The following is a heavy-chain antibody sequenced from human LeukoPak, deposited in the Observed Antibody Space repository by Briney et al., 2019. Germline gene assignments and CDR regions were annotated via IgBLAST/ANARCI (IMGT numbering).Heavy chain of an antibody. CDR1: GFTFSSYW. D-gene: IGHD2-15*01. CDR2: IKQDGSEK. CDR3: ARDFTTAYSYGSSGDYADY. J-gene: IGHJ4*02. Sequence: GGSLRLSCAASGFTFSSYWMSWVRQAPGKGLEWVANIKQDGSEKYYVDSVKGRFTISRDNAKNSLYLQMNSLRVEDTAVYYCARDFTTAYSYGSSGDYADYWGQGTLVTVSS. V-gene: IGHV3-7*03.